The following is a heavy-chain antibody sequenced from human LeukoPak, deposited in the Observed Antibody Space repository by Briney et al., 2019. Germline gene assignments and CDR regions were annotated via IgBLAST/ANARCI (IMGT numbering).Heavy chain of an antibody. J-gene: IGHJ3*02. CDR2: ITGSTSRI. V-gene: IGHV3-21*01. CDR3: ARDFYDGSGTTDAFDI. CDR1: GFTFSNYS. Sequence: GGSLRLSCAASGFTFSNYSMNWVRQAPGKGLEWVSSITGSTSRIYYDADSVRGRFTIARDNAKSALYLQMNSLRAEDTAIYYCARDFYDGSGTTDAFDIWGQGTMVTVSS. D-gene: IGHD3-22*01.